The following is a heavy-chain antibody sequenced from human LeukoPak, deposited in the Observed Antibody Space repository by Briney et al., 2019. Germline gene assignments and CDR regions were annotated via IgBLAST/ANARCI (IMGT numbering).Heavy chain of an antibody. CDR3: ARRTIQAGTPFDY. J-gene: IGHJ4*02. CDR2: MYYSGST. D-gene: IGHD4/OR15-4a*01. V-gene: IGHV4-39*01. Sequence: SETLSLTCTVSGGSISSSSYYWGWIRQPPGKGLEWIGSMYYSGSTYYNPSLKSRVTISIDTSKNQFSLKLSSVTAADTAVYFCARRTIQAGTPFDYWSQGTLVTVSS. CDR1: GGSISSSSYY.